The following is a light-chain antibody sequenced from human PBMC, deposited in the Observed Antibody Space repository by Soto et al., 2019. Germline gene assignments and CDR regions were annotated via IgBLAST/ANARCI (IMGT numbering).Light chain of an antibody. CDR1: QSVSSSY. J-gene: IGKJ1*01. Sequence: ENVLTQSPGTLSLSTGERATLSCRASQSVSSSYFAWYQQKPGQAPSLLIYGTSSRATGIPDRFSGSGSGTDFTLTISTLEPEDFAVYYCQQYGSSPWTFGQGTKVEI. V-gene: IGKV3-20*01. CDR2: GTS. CDR3: QQYGSSPWT.